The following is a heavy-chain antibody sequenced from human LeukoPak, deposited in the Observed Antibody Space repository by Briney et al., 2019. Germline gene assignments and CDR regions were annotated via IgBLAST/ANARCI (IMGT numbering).Heavy chain of an antibody. Sequence: GASVKVSCKASGGTFSSYAISWVRQAPGQGLEWMGGIIPIFGTANYAQKFQGRVTITADESTSTAYMELSSLRSEDTAVYYCARDGMIAAAGVLDYWGQGTLVTVSS. J-gene: IGHJ4*02. CDR3: ARDGMIAAAGVLDY. CDR2: IIPIFGTA. V-gene: IGHV1-69*13. CDR1: GGTFSSYA. D-gene: IGHD6-13*01.